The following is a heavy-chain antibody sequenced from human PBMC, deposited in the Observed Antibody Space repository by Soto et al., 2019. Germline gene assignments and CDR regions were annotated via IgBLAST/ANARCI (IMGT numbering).Heavy chain of an antibody. V-gene: IGHV3-21*04. CDR3: AKRGSGSYFDY. CDR2: ICTSSTYI. CDR1: GFTVSSNY. J-gene: IGHJ4*02. D-gene: IGHD1-26*01. Sequence: PGGSLRLSCAVSGFTVSSNYMNWVRQAPGKGLEWVSSICTSSTYIYYADSVKGRFTISRDNAKNSLYLQMNSLRAEDTAVYYCAKRGSGSYFDYWGQGTLVTAPQ.